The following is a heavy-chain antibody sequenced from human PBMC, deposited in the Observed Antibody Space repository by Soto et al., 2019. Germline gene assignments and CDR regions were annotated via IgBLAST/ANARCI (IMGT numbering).Heavy chain of an antibody. V-gene: IGHV1-69*01. CDR1: GGSFPSDT. D-gene: IGHD3-22*01. Sequence: QVQLMQSGAEVKKPGSSVKVSCKASGGSFPSDTISWVRQAPGQGLEWLGGIVPVFGTPNHAQKFQGRVTISADGATNTDYMELTSLRPEDTAVYYCTRPSSGYYHDAFDIWGQGTLVTVSS. J-gene: IGHJ3*02. CDR3: TRPSSGYYHDAFDI. CDR2: IVPVFGTP.